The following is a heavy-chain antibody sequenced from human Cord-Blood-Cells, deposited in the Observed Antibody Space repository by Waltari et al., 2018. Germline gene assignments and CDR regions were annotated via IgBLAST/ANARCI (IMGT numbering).Heavy chain of an antibody. D-gene: IGHD3-9*01. CDR3: ARRTLLRYFDY. CDR1: GGSISSSSSY. Sequence: QLQLQESGPGLVKPSETLSLTCTVSGGSISSSSSYSGWIRQPPGKGLEWIGSIYYSGSTYYNPSLKSRVTISVDTSKNQFSLKLSSVTAADTAVYYCARRTLLRYFDYWGQGTLVTVSS. CDR2: IYYSGST. V-gene: IGHV4-39*01. J-gene: IGHJ4*02.